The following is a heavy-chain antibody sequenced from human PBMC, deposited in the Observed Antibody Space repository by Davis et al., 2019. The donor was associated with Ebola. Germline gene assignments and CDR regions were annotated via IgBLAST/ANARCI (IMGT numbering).Heavy chain of an antibody. CDR3: ARAAPLLYCSGGTCYLNY. CDR2: INPNSGGT. V-gene: IGHV1-2*02. Sequence: ASVKVSCKASGYTFTGYYMHWVRQAPGQGLEWMGWINPNSGGTNYAQKFQGRVTMTRDTSISTAYMELSRLTSDDTAVYYCARAAPLLYCSGGTCYLNYWGQGTLVTVSS. CDR1: GYTFTGYY. J-gene: IGHJ4*02. D-gene: IGHD2-15*01.